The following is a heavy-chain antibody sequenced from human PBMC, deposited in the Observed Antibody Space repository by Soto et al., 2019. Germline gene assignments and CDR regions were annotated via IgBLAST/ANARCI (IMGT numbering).Heavy chain of an antibody. CDR2: IIPILGIA. CDR1: GGTFSSYT. Sequence: SVKVSCKASGGTFSSYTISWVRQAPGQGLEWMGRIIPILGIANYAQKFQGRVTITADKSTSTAYMELSSLRSEDTAVYYCARGFGYCSSTSCPYAFAIWGQGTMVTVSS. CDR3: ARGFGYCSSTSCPYAFAI. D-gene: IGHD2-2*03. J-gene: IGHJ3*02. V-gene: IGHV1-69*02.